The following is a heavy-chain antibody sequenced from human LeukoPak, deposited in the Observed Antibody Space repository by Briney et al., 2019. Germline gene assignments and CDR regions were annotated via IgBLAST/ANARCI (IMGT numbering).Heavy chain of an antibody. V-gene: IGHV4-39*01. Sequence: PSETLSLTCTVSGGSISSYYWGWIRQPPGKGLEWIGSIYYSGSTYYNPSLKSRVTISVDTSKNQFSLKLSSVTAADTAVYYCARRVPAPSWFDPWGQGTLVTVSS. D-gene: IGHD2-2*01. J-gene: IGHJ5*02. CDR3: ARRVPAPSWFDP. CDR2: IYYSGST. CDR1: GGSISSYY.